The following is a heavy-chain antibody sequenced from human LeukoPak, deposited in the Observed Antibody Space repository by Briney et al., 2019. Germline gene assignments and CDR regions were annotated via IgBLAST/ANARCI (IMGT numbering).Heavy chain of an antibody. CDR3: ARVGLTYYDFWSGYRPPYFDY. J-gene: IGHJ4*02. V-gene: IGHV4-59*01. CDR1: GGSLSSYY. D-gene: IGHD3-3*01. Sequence: SETLSLTCTVSGGSLSSYYWSWIRQPPGKGLEWIGYIYYSGSTNYNPSLKSRVTISVDTSKNQFSLKLSSVTAADTAVYYCARVGLTYYDFWSGYRPPYFDYWGQGTLVTVSS. CDR2: IYYSGST.